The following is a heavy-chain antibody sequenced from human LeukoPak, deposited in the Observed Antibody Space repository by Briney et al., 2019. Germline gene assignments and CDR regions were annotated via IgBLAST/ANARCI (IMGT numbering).Heavy chain of an antibody. CDR2: IYSGGRT. CDR3: AIYDSSGYYNY. V-gene: IGHV3-53*01. CDR1: GFTVSNSF. Sequence: PGGSLRLSCAASGFTVSNSFMSWIRQAPGKGLEWVSVIYSGGRTFYADSVKGRFTISRDNSKNTLYLQMNSLRAEDTAVYYCAIYDSSGYYNYWGQGTLVTVSS. J-gene: IGHJ4*02. D-gene: IGHD3-22*01.